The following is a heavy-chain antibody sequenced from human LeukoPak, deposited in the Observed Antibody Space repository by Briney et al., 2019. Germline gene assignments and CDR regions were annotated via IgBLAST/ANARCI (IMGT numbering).Heavy chain of an antibody. Sequence: GGSLRLSCAASGFTFRSYWMSWVRQAPGKGLEWVANIKQDGSEKYYVDSVKGRFTISRDNAKNPLYLQMNSLRAEDTAVYYCARDPGYCTSTSCYALYYFDYWGQGILVTVSS. J-gene: IGHJ4*02. D-gene: IGHD2-2*01. CDR2: IKQDGSEK. V-gene: IGHV3-7*01. CDR1: GFTFRSYW. CDR3: ARDPGYCTSTSCYALYYFDY.